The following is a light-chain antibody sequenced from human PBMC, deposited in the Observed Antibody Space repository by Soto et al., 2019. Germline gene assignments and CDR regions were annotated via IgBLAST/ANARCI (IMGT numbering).Light chain of an antibody. CDR2: GAS. CDR1: QSVSSN. J-gene: IGKJ3*01. V-gene: IGKV3-15*01. Sequence: EIVMTQSPATLSVSPGERATLSCRASQSVSSNLAWYQQKPGQAPRLLIYGASTRATGIPARFSGSGSGTEFTLTISSPQSEDFAVYYGQQYNNWPPFTFGPGTKVDIK. CDR3: QQYNNWPPFT.